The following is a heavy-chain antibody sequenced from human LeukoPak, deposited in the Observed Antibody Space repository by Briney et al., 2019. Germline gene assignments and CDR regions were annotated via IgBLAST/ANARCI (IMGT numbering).Heavy chain of an antibody. V-gene: IGHV4-39*07. CDR1: GGSISSSSYY. D-gene: IGHD2-8*02. CDR2: IYYSGST. J-gene: IGHJ1*01. CDR3: ATPFWVLGYFQH. Sequence: PSETLSLTCTVSGGSISSSSYYWGWVRQPPGKGLEWIGSIYYSGSTYYNPSLKSRVTISVDTSKNQFSLKLSSVTAADTAVYYCATPFWVLGYFQHWGQGTLVTVSS.